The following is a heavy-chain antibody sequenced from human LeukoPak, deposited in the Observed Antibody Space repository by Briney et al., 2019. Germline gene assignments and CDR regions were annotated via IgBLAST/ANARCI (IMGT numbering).Heavy chain of an antibody. CDR3: ATSRSFDY. CDR1: GFAFTSYW. V-gene: IGHV3-7*01. J-gene: IGHJ4*02. CDR2: IKQDGSEK. Sequence: GGSLRLSCAASGFAFTSYWMSWVRQAPRKGLEWVANIKQDGSEKYYVDSVKGRFTISRDNAKNSLYLQMNSLSAEDTAVYYCATSRSFDYWGQGTLVTVSS.